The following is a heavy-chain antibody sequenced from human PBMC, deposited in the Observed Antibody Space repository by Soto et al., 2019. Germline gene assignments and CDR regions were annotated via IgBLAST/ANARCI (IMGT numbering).Heavy chain of an antibody. V-gene: IGHV3-33*01. J-gene: IGHJ3*01. Sequence: VQLVESGGGVVQPGRSLRLSCAASGVIFSHFGMNSVRQAPGKWLEWVAVIRYDATYKAYAESVKGRFTISRENSKSTVSLQMDSLRVEDTAVYYCARFNGDDNSGAFDVWGQGTVVTVSS. CDR2: IRYDATYK. CDR3: ARFNGDDNSGAFDV. CDR1: GVIFSHFG. D-gene: IGHD4-17*01.